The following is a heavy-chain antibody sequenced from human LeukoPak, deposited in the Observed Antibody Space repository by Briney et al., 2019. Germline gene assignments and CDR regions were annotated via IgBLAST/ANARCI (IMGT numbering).Heavy chain of an antibody. V-gene: IGHV3-7*01. D-gene: IGHD3-16*01. CDR3: ARDSVMITFGGVITYYFDY. Sequence: GGSLRLSCAASGFTFSTYSMNWVRQAPGKGLEWVANVKQDGSEKHYVDSVRGRFTISRDNTKNSLYLQLNSLRAEDTAVYYCARDSVMITFGGVITYYFDYWGQGTLVTASS. J-gene: IGHJ4*02. CDR1: GFTFSTYS. CDR2: VKQDGSEK.